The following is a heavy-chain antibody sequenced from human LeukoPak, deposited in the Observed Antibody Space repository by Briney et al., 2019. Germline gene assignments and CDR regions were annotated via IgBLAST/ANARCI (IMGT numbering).Heavy chain of an antibody. D-gene: IGHD6-6*01. CDR1: GFTCISYW. Sequence: GGSLRLSCAASGFTCISYWMSWVRQAPGKGLEWVANIKQDGSEKYYVDSVKGRFTISRDNAKNSLYLQMNSLRAEDTAVYYCARVAFGSSSGVYFDYWGQGTLVTVSS. CDR3: ARVAFGSSSGVYFDY. V-gene: IGHV3-7*01. J-gene: IGHJ4*02. CDR2: IKQDGSEK.